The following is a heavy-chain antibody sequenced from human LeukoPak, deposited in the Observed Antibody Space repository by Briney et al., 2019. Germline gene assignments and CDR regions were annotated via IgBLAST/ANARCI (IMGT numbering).Heavy chain of an antibody. D-gene: IGHD2-8*01. CDR1: GFTFSGSG. Sequence: PGTSLRLSCAASGFTFSGSGMHWVRQAPGKGLEWVAVILNDGSNKYYADSVKGRFTISRDNSKNTLDLQMNSLRDEDTAVYYCARDRGYCTSGVCYIFDYWGQGTLVTVSS. V-gene: IGHV3-30-3*01. CDR2: ILNDGSNK. CDR3: ARDRGYCTSGVCYIFDY. J-gene: IGHJ4*02.